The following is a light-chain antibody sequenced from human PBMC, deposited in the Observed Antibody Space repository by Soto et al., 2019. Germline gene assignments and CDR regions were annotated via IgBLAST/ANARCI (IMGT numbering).Light chain of an antibody. CDR2: GAS. Sequence: EIVLTQSPGTLSLSPGERATLSCRASQSVSSSYLAWYQQKPGQAPRLLIYGASSRATGIPDRFSGGGSGNDFTLTISRLEPEDYAVYYCQQYGSSPPITFGQGTRLEIK. V-gene: IGKV3-20*01. J-gene: IGKJ5*01. CDR1: QSVSSSY. CDR3: QQYGSSPPIT.